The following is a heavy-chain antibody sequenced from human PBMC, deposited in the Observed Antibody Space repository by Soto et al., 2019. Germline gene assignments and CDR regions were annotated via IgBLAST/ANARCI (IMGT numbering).Heavy chain of an antibody. CDR1: GFTFSSFP. CDR2: ISGTTGNT. D-gene: IGHD2-21*01. CDR3: AKPPLKEGPPVVY. J-gene: IGHJ4*02. Sequence: GGSLRLSCAASGFTFSSFPMTWVRQAPGKGLEWVSAISGTTGNTYYADSVKGRFTISRDNSKNTLYLQMNSLRAEDTAVYYCAKPPLKEGPPVVYWGQGTLVTVSS. V-gene: IGHV3-23*01.